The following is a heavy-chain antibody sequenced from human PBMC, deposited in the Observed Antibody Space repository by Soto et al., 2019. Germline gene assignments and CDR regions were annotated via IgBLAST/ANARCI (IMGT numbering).Heavy chain of an antibody. D-gene: IGHD5-18*01. CDR2: ISSSGNTK. CDR1: GFTFSSYE. Sequence: PGGSLRLSCAASGFTFSSYEMNWVRQAPGKGLEWVSHISSSGNTKYYADSVKGRFIISRDNAKNSLYLQMNSLRAEDTAVYYCAPIANTALAGEPNWLDTWGQGTLVTVSS. J-gene: IGHJ5*02. V-gene: IGHV3-48*03. CDR3: APIANTALAGEPNWLDT.